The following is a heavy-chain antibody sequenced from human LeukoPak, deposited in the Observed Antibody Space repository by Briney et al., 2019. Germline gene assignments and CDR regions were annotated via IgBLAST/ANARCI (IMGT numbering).Heavy chain of an antibody. V-gene: IGHV3-30*03. CDR3: ARDLSPVVRASPMGY. Sequence: GTSLRLSCAASGFTFTNYGMHWVRQAPGKGLEWVALITYDGYYKYYSDSVKGRFNISSDTSKNTLYLQMNSLRAEDTAVYYCARDLSPVVRASPMGYWGQGTLVTVSS. J-gene: IGHJ4*02. CDR1: GFTFTNYG. D-gene: IGHD3-10*01. CDR2: ITYDGYYK.